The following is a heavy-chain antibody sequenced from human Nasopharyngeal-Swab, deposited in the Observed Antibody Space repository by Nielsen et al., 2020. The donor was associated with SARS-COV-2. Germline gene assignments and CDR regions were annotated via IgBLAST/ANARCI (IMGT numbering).Heavy chain of an antibody. D-gene: IGHD3-9*01. CDR2: INSDGSST. J-gene: IGHJ4*02. CDR1: GFTFSSYW. Sequence: GGSLRLSCAASGFTFSSYWMHWVRHAPGKGLVWVSRINSDGSSTNYADSVKGRFTISRDNAKNTLYLQMNSLRAEDTAVYYCARGTYYDILTGYSYFDYWGQGTLVTVSS. CDR3: ARGTYYDILTGYSYFDY. V-gene: IGHV3-74*01.